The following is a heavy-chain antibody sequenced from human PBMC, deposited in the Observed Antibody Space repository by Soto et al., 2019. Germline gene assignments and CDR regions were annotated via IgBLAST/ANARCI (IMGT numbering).Heavy chain of an antibody. D-gene: IGHD3-3*01. CDR2: MNPNSCNT. CDR1: GYTFTSYD. CDR3: ARSDTRFLEYFDY. Sequence: ASVKVSCKASGYTFTSYDINWVRQATGQGLEWMGWMNPNSCNTGYAQKFQVRVTMTRNTSISTAYMELSSLRSEDTAVYYCARSDTRFLEYFDYWGQGTLVTSPQ. V-gene: IGHV1-8*01. J-gene: IGHJ4*02.